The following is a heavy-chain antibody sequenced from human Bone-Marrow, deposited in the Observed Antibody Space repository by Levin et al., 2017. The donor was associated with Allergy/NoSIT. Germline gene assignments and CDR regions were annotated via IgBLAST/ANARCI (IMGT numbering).Heavy chain of an antibody. CDR2: VSGNGVSI. V-gene: IGHV3-23*01. CDR1: GFILSSYT. J-gene: IGHJ4*02. Sequence: GGSLRLSCAASGFILSSYTMSWVRQAPGKGLEWVSGVSGNGVSIYYADSVKGRFTISRDNPKHTLYLQMNGLRAEDTAVYYCAKDLRQGYSSGSYYFDYWGQGTLVTVSS. CDR3: AKDLRQGYSSGSYYFDY. D-gene: IGHD5-18*01.